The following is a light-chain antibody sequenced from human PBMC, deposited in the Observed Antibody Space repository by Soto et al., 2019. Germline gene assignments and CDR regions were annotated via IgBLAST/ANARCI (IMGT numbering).Light chain of an antibody. V-gene: IGKV3-15*01. J-gene: IGKJ3*01. CDR1: QSISNN. Sequence: IVMTQSPATLSLSPGEKATLSCRASQSISNNFAWFQQKPGQVPRLLIYGASNRATGVSARFSGSGSGTEFTLTISSLQSEDFAVYYCQQYNKWPLTFGPGTKVDIK. CDR3: QQYNKWPLT. CDR2: GAS.